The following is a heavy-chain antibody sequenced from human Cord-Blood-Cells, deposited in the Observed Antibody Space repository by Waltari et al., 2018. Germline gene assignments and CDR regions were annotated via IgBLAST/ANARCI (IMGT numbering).Heavy chain of an antibody. D-gene: IGHD3-3*01. CDR3: ARNYDFWSGYYNNWFDP. Sequence: QVQLVQSGAEVKKPGSSVKVSCKASGGTFSSYVISWVRQAPGQGLEWMGGIIPIFGTANYAQKFQGRVTITADESTSTAYMELSSLRSEDTAVYYYARNYDFWSGYYNNWFDPWGQGTLVTVSS. V-gene: IGHV1-69*01. CDR1: GGTFSSYV. J-gene: IGHJ5*02. CDR2: IIPIFGTA.